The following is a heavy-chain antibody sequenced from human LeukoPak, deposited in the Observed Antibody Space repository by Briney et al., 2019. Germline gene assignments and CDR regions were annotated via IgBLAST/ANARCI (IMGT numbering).Heavy chain of an antibody. D-gene: IGHD6-13*01. J-gene: IGHJ4*02. V-gene: IGHV3-23*01. CDR1: GFTFSSYA. Sequence: GSLRLSCAASGFTFSSYAMSWVRQAPGKGLEWVSAISGSGGSTYYADSVKGRFTISRDNSKNTLYLQMNSLRAEDTAVYYCAKLSRPRIAAAANYWGQGTLVTVSS. CDR3: AKLSRPRIAAAANY. CDR2: ISGSGGST.